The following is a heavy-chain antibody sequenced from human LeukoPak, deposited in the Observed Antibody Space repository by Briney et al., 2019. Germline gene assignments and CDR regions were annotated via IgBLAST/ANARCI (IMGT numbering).Heavy chain of an antibody. J-gene: IGHJ4*02. Sequence: PSETLSLTCTVSGDSINGGGNYWSWIRQHPGKGLEWIGYIYYSGSTYYNPSLKSRVTISVDTSKNQFSLKVNSVTVADTAVYYCARDNYYGPGSFVYWGQGTLVTVSS. CDR1: GDSINGGGNY. CDR3: ARDNYYGPGSFVY. CDR2: IYYSGST. V-gene: IGHV4-31*03. D-gene: IGHD3-10*01.